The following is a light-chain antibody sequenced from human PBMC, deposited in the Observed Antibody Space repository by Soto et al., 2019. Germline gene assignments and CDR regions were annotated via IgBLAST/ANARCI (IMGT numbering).Light chain of an antibody. Sequence: QTVVTQPASVSGSPGQSITISCTGTSSNVGNFNVVSWYQQHPGKAPKVIIYDVSERPSGVSNRFSGSKSGNTASLTISGLQAEDEADYYCCSYAGSGTNVFGTGTKLTVL. CDR1: SSNVGNFNV. V-gene: IGLV2-23*02. CDR3: CSYAGSGTNV. CDR2: DVS. J-gene: IGLJ1*01.